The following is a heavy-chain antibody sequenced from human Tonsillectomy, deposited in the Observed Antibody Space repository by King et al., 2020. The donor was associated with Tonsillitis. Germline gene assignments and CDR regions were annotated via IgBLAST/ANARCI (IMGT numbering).Heavy chain of an antibody. V-gene: IGHV3-23*04. CDR1: GFTFSNSA. CDR3: AKVRRD. Sequence: QLVQSGGDLVQPGGSLRLSCAASGFTFSNSAMTWVRQAPGKGLEWVSTISGSGDLTKYAESVKGRFIISRDNSQNTLFLQMNSLRVEDTAVYYCAKVRRDWGQGILVTVSS. J-gene: IGHJ4*02. CDR2: ISGSGDLT.